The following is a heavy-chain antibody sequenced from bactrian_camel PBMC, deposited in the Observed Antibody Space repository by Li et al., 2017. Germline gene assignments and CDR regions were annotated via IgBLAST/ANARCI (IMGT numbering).Heavy chain of an antibody. V-gene: IGHV3S40*01. CDR1: GFTVNTYY. CDR3: AEERWSCIVWTKTPQV. D-gene: IGHD2*01. CDR2: INSRTDDTT. Sequence: VQLVESGGGLVQPGGSLRLSCAASGFTVNTYYMSWVRQAPGKGLEWVSGINSRTDDTTVYAESVKGRFTISKDYAKNIVYLQMNSLKPEDTALYYCAEERWSCIVWTKTPQVWGQGTQVTVS. J-gene: IGHJ4*01.